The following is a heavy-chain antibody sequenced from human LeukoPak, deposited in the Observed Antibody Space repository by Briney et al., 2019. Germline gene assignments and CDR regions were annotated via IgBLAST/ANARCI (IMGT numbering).Heavy chain of an antibody. Sequence: GGSMRLSCVASGFTFSGSAMHWVRQASGKGLEWVGRIRSKTNTYATAYAASVKGRFTISRDDSKNTAYLQMNDLKTEDTAIYYCTSRQDYGGNSDYFDYWGQGTLDAASS. CDR2: IRSKTNTYAT. D-gene: IGHD4-23*01. CDR1: GFTFSGSA. CDR3: TSRQDYGGNSDYFDY. V-gene: IGHV3-73*01. J-gene: IGHJ4*02.